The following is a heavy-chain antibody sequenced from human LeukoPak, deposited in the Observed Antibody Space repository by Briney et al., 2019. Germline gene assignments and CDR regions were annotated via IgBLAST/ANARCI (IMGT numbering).Heavy chain of an antibody. CDR3: ARGSIVVVPAATNYYYYMDV. D-gene: IGHD2-2*01. CDR1: GYTFTSYG. CDR2: ISAYNGNT. V-gene: IGHV1-18*01. J-gene: IGHJ6*03. Sequence: ASVKVSCKASGYTFTSYGISWVRQAPGQGLEWMGWISAYNGNTNYAQKLQGRVTMTTDTSTSTAYMELRSLRSDDTAVYYCARGSIVVVPAATNYYYYMDVWGKGTTVTISS.